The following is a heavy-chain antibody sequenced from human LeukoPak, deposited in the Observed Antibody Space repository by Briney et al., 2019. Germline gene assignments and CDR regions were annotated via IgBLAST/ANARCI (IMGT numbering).Heavy chain of an antibody. CDR1: GFTFSSYA. V-gene: IGHV3-30*04. Sequence: GGSLRLSCAASGFTFSSYAMHWVRQAPGKGLEWVTVISYDGSNKYYADSVKGRFTISRDNSKNSLYLQMNSLRAEDTAVYYCAELGITMIGGVWGKGTTVTISS. D-gene: IGHD3-10*02. CDR3: AELGITMIGGV. CDR2: ISYDGSNK. J-gene: IGHJ6*04.